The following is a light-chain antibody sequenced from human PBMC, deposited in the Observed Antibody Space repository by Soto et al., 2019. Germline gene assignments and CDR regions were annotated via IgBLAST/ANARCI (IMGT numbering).Light chain of an antibody. J-gene: IGKJ1*01. CDR3: QQNYNAPWT. CDR1: QFINKY. CDR2: AAS. Sequence: DIQMTQSPSSLSASVGDRVTITCRASQFINKYVSWYQQKPGKAPKLLIYAASSLQSGVPSRFSGSRSGTDFTLTINTLQPEDYATYYCQQNYNAPWTFGQGTPVEVK. V-gene: IGKV1-39*01.